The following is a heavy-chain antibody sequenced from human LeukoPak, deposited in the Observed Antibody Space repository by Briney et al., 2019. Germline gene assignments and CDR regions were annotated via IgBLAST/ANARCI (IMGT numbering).Heavy chain of an antibody. D-gene: IGHD3-9*01. J-gene: IGHJ4*02. CDR1: GGSISSSSYY. CDR2: IYYSGST. V-gene: IGHV4-39*07. Sequence: SETLSLTCTVSGGSISSSSYYWGWIRQPPGKGLEWIGSIYYSGSTYYNPSLKSRVTISVDTSKNQFSLKLSSVTAADTAVYYCATLRYFDWLLWDWGQGTLVTVSS. CDR3: ATLRYFDWLLWD.